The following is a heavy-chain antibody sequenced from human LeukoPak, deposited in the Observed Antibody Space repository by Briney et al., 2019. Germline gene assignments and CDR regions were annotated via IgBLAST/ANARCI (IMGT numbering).Heavy chain of an antibody. CDR3: ARMRAAAGTFWANFDY. CDR1: GGSISSSSYY. J-gene: IGHJ4*02. CDR2: IYYSGST. D-gene: IGHD6-13*01. Sequence: PSETLSLTCTVSGGSISSSSYYWGWIRRPPGKGLEWIGSIYYSGSTYYNPSLKSRVTLSLDTSRNQFSLKLTSVSAADTAVYYCARMRAAAGTFWANFDYWGQGTLVTVSS. V-gene: IGHV4-39*07.